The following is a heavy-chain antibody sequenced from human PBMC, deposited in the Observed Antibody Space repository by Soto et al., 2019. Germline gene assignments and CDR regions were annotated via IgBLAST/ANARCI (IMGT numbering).Heavy chain of an antibody. Sequence: GGSLRLSXTASGFTFGDYAMSWFRQAPGKGLEWVGFIRSKAYGGTTEYAASVKGRFTISRDDSKSIAYLQMNSLKTEDTAVYYCTRARPTTYYYDSSGPGAFDIWGQGTMVTVSS. D-gene: IGHD3-22*01. J-gene: IGHJ3*02. CDR3: TRARPTTYYYDSSGPGAFDI. V-gene: IGHV3-49*03. CDR2: IRSKAYGGTT. CDR1: GFTFGDYA.